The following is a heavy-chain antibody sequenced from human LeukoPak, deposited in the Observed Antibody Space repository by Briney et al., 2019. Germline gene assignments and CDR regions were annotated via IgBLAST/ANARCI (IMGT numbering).Heavy chain of an antibody. J-gene: IGHJ5*02. CDR1: GFTFSSYW. V-gene: IGHV3-74*01. Sequence: GGSLRLSCAASGFTFSSYWMHWVRQAPGKGLVWISRINSDGSSASYADSVKGRFTISRDNAKNTLYLQMNSLRAEDTALYYCVRLSWELGDGGVTWGQGTLVTVSS. CDR3: VRLSWELGDGGVT. CDR2: INSDGSSA. D-gene: IGHD1-26*01.